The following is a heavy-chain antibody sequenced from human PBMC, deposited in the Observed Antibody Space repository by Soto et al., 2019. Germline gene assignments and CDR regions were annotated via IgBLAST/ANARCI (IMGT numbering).Heavy chain of an antibody. CDR3: GRDEVYGSGSCHI. D-gene: IGHD3-10*01. J-gene: IGHJ3*02. Sequence: EVQLVESGGGLVQPGGSLRLSCAASGISFSNYWMHWVRQVPGKGLEWVSRIIGDGSGANYADSVKGRFTISRDNATKTLYLAMNSLRAEDTAVYYCGRDEVYGSGSCHIWGHGTMVTVSS. CDR1: GISFSNYW. CDR2: IIGDGSGA. V-gene: IGHV3-74*01.